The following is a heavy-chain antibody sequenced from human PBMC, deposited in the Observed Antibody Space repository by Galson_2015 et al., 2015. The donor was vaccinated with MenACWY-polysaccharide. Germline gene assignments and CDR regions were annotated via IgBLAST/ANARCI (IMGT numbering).Heavy chain of an antibody. Sequence: SLRLSCAASGFTFSNYAISWLRQAPGKGLEWVSAVSGRGDTTYYADSVKGRFTISRDNSRDMLWLQMNSLIAEDTAVYFCAKDEWYEGATSRFDIWGQGTMVTVSS. D-gene: IGHD1-26*01. J-gene: IGHJ3*02. CDR3: AKDEWYEGATSRFDI. CDR2: VSGRGDTT. V-gene: IGHV3-23*01. CDR1: GFTFSNYA.